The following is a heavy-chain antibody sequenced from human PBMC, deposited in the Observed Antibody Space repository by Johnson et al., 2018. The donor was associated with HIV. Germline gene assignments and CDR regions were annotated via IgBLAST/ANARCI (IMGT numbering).Heavy chain of an antibody. D-gene: IGHD5-12*01. CDR1: GFTFSSYA. Sequence: QVQLVESGGGVVQPGRSLRLSCAASGFTFSSYAMHWVRQAPGKGLEWVAVISYDGGNKYYADSVKGRFTISRDNSKKTLYLQMNSLRAEDTAVYYCARERSRGGYSGYDYGAFDIWGQGTMVTVSS. CDR3: ARERSRGGYSGYDYGAFDI. V-gene: IGHV3-30*04. J-gene: IGHJ3*02. CDR2: ISYDGGNK.